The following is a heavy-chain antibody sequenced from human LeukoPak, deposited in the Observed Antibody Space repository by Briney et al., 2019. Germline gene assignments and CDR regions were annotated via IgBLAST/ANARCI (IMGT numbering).Heavy chain of an antibody. V-gene: IGHV3-21*04. CDR2: ISSVSRYL. CDR3: AKRSGYTTGWFFDF. J-gene: IGHJ4*02. Sequence: GGSLRLSCAASEFTFSSYSMNWVRQAPGKGLQWVSSISSVSRYLYYADSVKGRFTISRDNAKNSLYLQMNSLRAEDTAVFYCAKRSGYTTGWFFDFWGQGTLVTVSS. D-gene: IGHD6-19*01. CDR1: EFTFSSYS.